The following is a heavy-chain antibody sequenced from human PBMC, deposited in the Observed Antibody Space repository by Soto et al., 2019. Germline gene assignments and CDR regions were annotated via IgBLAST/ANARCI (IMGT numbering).Heavy chain of an antibody. D-gene: IGHD4-17*01. J-gene: IGHJ4*02. CDR3: TTGIYGDYVKDY. V-gene: IGHV3-15*01. CDR2: IKSKTDGGTT. Sequence: EVQLVESGGGLVKPGGSLRLSCAASGFTFSNAWMSWVRQAPGKGLEWVGRIKSKTDGGTTDYAAPVKGRFTISRDDSKTTLYLQMNSLTTEDTAVYYCTTGIYGDYVKDYWGQGTLVTVSS. CDR1: GFTFSNAW.